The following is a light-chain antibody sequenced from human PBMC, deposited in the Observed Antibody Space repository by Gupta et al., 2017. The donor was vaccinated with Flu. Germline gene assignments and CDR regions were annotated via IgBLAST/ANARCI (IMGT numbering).Light chain of an antibody. Sequence: SYELTQPPPVSPSPGPTARITCSGDELKQRFSYWYQQKPGQAPVLVIYKDNQRPSGTPERFSGSSSGKTVTLTIRGVQTEDEADYYCQSTDTSGNWVFGGGTKVTVL. CDR2: KDN. CDR1: ELKQRF. J-gene: IGLJ3*02. V-gene: IGLV3-25*02. CDR3: QSTDTSGNWV.